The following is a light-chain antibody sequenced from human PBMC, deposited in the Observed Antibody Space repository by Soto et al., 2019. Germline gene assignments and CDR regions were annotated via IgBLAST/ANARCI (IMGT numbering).Light chain of an antibody. Sequence: DIQMTQSPSTLSASIGDRVTITCRASQRINKWLAWHQQKPGKAPKLLIYDASSLQSGVPPRFSGSGSGTEFTLTIRSLQPDDFATYYCQQSYTTPLTFGGGTKVDIK. V-gene: IGKV1-5*01. CDR3: QQSYTTPLT. CDR2: DAS. CDR1: QRINKW. J-gene: IGKJ4*01.